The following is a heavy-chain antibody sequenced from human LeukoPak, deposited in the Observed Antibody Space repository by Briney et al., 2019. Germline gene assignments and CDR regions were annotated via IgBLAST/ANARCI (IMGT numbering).Heavy chain of an antibody. CDR2: INHSGST. CDR1: GGSFSGYY. Sequence: SETLSLTCAVYGGSFSGYYWSWIRQPPGKGLEWIGEINHSGSTNYNPSLKSRVTISVDTSKNQFSLKLSSVTAADTAVYYCARGLGSSSFPFDYWGQGTLVTASS. V-gene: IGHV4-34*01. J-gene: IGHJ4*02. CDR3: ARGLGSSSFPFDY. D-gene: IGHD6-6*01.